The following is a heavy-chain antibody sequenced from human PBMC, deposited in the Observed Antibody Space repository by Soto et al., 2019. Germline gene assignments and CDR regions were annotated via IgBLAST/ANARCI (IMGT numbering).Heavy chain of an antibody. CDR2: MYYNGNI. D-gene: IGHD3-16*01. CDR3: ASGGNWFDP. Sequence: NPSETLSLTCNVSGGSISNYYWTWVRQSPEKGLEWIGYMYYNGNINYNPSLKSRVTISIDTSKNQFSLTLKSVTAADTAVYYYASGGNWFDPWGQGVLVTVS. CDR1: GGSISNYY. J-gene: IGHJ5*02. V-gene: IGHV4-59*01.